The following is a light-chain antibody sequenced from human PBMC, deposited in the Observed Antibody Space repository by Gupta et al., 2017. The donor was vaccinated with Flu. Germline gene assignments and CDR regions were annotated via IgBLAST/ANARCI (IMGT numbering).Light chain of an antibody. J-gene: IGLJ2*01. Sequence: VGGFKSVARPNQPQEHGRYGMIYEVSKRPSGVSNRFSGSKSGNTASLTISGLQAEDEADYYCSSYTSSSTVVFGGGTKLTVL. V-gene: IGLV2-14*01. CDR3: SSYTSSSTVV. CDR1: VGGFKS. CDR2: EVS.